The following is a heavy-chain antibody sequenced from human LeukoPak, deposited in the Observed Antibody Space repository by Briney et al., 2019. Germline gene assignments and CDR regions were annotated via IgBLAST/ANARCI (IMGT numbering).Heavy chain of an antibody. J-gene: IGHJ3*02. Sequence: GGSLRLSCAASGFTFSSYAMNWVRQAPGKGLEWASAIVGAGGITYYADSVKGRFTISRDNSKNTLYLQMNSLRAEDTAVYYCAKSHVGNSHDAFDIWGQGTLVTVSS. CDR3: AKSHVGNSHDAFDI. CDR1: GFTFSSYA. V-gene: IGHV3-23*01. CDR2: IVGAGGIT. D-gene: IGHD4-23*01.